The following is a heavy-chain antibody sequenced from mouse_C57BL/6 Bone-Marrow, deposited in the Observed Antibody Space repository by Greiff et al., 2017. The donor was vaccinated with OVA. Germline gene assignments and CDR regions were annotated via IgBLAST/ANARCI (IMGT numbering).Heavy chain of an antibody. J-gene: IGHJ2*01. Sequence: QVQLQQPGAELVKPGASVKLSCKASGYTFTSYWMHWVKQRPGQGLEWIGMIHPNSGSTNYNEKFKSKATLIVDKSSSTAYMQLSSLTSEDSAVYYCARIQYYGSSYGVDYWGQGTTLTVSS. CDR3: ARIQYYGSSYGVDY. CDR1: GYTFTSYW. V-gene: IGHV1-64*01. D-gene: IGHD1-1*01. CDR2: IHPNSGST.